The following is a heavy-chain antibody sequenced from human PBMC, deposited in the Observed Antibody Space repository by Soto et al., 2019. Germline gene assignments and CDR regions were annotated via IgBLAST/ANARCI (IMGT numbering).Heavy chain of an antibody. Sequence: EVQLVESGGGLVKPGGSLRLSFAASGFNFSTYSLNWVRQAPGKGLEWVSSISSSATYIDYADSVKGRFTISRDNAKSSLYLQMNSLRAEDTGVYYCARYGYYYHSSAYSGYWGQGTPVTVS. CDR3: ARYGYYYHSSAYSGY. CDR2: ISSSATYI. J-gene: IGHJ4*02. CDR1: GFNFSTYS. V-gene: IGHV3-21*06. D-gene: IGHD3-22*01.